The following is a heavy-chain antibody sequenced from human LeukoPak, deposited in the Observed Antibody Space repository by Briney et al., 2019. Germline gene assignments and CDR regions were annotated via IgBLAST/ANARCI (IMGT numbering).Heavy chain of an antibody. CDR3: ARPTGVGYYYGSGSYYFDY. CDR2: IYYSGST. D-gene: IGHD3-10*01. CDR1: GGSISSSSYY. V-gene: IGHV4-39*01. J-gene: IGHJ4*02. Sequence: PSETLSLTCTLSGGSISSSSYYCGWIRHPPGKGLEWIGSIYYSGSTYYNPSLKSRVTISVDTSKNQFSLKLSSVTAADTAVYYCARPTGVGYYYGSGSYYFDYWGQGTLVTVSS.